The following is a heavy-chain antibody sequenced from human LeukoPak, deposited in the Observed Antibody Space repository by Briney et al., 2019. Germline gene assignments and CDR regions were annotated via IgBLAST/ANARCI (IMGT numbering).Heavy chain of an antibody. V-gene: IGHV1-69*05. J-gene: IGHJ5*02. D-gene: IGHD4-17*01. CDR2: IIPIFGTA. CDR3: ARDQDYGDPLNWFDP. Sequence: SVKVSCKASGGTFSSYAISWVRQAPGQGLEWMGGIIPIFGTANYAQKFQGRVTITRDTSASTAYMELSSLRSEDTAVYYCARDQDYGDPLNWFDPWGQGTLVTVSS. CDR1: GGTFSSYA.